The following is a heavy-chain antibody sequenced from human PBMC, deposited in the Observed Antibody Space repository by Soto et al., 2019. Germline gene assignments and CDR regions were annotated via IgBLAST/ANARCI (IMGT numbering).Heavy chain of an antibody. Sequence: VASVKVSCKASGYTFTGYFIHWVRQAPGQGLEWMGWINPNSGGTNYAETFQGRVTMTRATSISTVYMELSRLTSDDTAVYFCARKYLRINSWYEASMDVWGQGTTVTVSS. CDR2: INPNSGGT. CDR3: ARKYLRINSWYEASMDV. J-gene: IGHJ6*02. V-gene: IGHV1-2*02. CDR1: GYTFTGYF. D-gene: IGHD6-13*01.